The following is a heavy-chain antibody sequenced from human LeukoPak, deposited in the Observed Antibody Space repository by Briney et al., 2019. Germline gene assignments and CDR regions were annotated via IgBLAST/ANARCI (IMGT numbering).Heavy chain of an antibody. CDR3: ARAYSGYDYYYYHMDV. J-gene: IGHJ6*03. D-gene: IGHD5-12*01. V-gene: IGHV1-69*06. CDR2: IIPIFGTA. Sequence: SVKVSCKASGGTFSSYAISWVRQAPGQGLEWMGGIIPIFGTANYAQKFQGRVTITADKSTSTAYMELSSLRSEDTAVYYCARAYSGYDYYYYHMDVWGKGTTVTVSS. CDR1: GGTFSSYA.